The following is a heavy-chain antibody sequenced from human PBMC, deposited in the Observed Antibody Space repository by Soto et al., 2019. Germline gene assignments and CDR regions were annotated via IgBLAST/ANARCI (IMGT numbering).Heavy chain of an antibody. CDR3: ASPSRDGYNPNFDY. J-gene: IGHJ4*02. Sequence: PVGSLRLSCAASGFTFSSYAMSWVRQAPGKGLEWVSAISGSGGSTYYADSVKGRFTISRDNSKNTLYLQMNSLRAEDTAVYYCASPSRDGYNPNFDYWGQGTLVTVSS. D-gene: IGHD5-12*01. CDR1: GFTFSSYA. CDR2: ISGSGGST. V-gene: IGHV3-23*01.